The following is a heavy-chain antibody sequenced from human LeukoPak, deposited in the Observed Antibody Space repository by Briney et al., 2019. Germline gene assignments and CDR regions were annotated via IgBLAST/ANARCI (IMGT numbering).Heavy chain of an antibody. CDR2: ISGSGGST. J-gene: IGHJ4*02. D-gene: IGHD2-15*01. V-gene: IGHV3-23*01. Sequence: GGSLRLSCAASGFTFDDYGMSWVRQAPGKGLEWVSDISGSGGSTYYADSVKGRFTISRDNSKNTMYLQMNSLRAEDTAVYYCAKAPVTTCSGAYCYPFDYWSQGTLVTVSS. CDR1: GFTFDDYG. CDR3: AKAPVTTCSGAYCYPFDY.